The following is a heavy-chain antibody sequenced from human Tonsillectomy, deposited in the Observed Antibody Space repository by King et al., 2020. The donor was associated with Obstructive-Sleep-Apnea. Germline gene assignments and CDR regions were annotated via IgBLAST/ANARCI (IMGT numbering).Heavy chain of an antibody. CDR3: VRGGANSSGYYYFAFDY. Sequence: VQLVESGAEVKKPGESLRLSCQGSGYSFTSYWISWVRQMPGKGLEWMGRIDPSDSYTNYSPSFQGHVTLSTDTSISTVYLQWRSLRASDTAMYYCVRGGANSSGYYYFAFDYWGQGIQVTVSS. D-gene: IGHD3-22*01. CDR1: GYSFTSYW. J-gene: IGHJ4*02. V-gene: IGHV5-10-1*01. CDR2: IDPSDSYT.